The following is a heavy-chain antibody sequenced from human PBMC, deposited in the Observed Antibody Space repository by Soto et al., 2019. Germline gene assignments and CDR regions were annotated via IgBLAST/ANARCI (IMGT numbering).Heavy chain of an antibody. Sequence: SQTLSLTCAISGDSVSSNSAAWNWIRQSPSRGLEWLGRTYYRSKWYNDYAVSVKSRITINPDTSKNQFSLQLNSVTPEDTAVYYCAREGGGGYSGDALEKPFDYWGQGTLVTVSS. CDR3: AREGGGGYSGDALEKPFDY. CDR2: TYYRSKWYN. D-gene: IGHD5-12*01. V-gene: IGHV6-1*01. J-gene: IGHJ4*02. CDR1: GDSVSSNSAA.